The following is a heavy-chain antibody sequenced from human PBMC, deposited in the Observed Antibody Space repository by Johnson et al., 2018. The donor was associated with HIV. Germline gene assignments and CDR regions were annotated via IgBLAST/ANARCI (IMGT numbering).Heavy chain of an antibody. CDR2: MTNDGRT. CDR1: GFTFSRYS. Sequence: VQLVESGGGLVQPGGSLRLSCAASGFTFSRYSMHWVRQAPGKGLVWVSRMTNDGRTSYADSVKGRFTISRDNAKNTLSLQMNSLRVEDTAMYYCARERGGAFDIWGQGTMVTVSS. CDR3: ARERGGAFDI. V-gene: IGHV3-74*01. J-gene: IGHJ3*02.